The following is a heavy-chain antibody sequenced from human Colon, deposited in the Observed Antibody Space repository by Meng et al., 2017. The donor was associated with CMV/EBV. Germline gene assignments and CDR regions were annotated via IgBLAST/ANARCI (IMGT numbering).Heavy chain of an antibody. J-gene: IGHJ5*02. Sequence: SETLSLTCAAYGGSFSSYYWSWIRQPPGKGLEWIGEINHSGSANYNPSLKSRVSISVDTSKNQFSLKLSSVTAADTAVYYCARGRGNDFWSGYSTTEFDPWGQGTLVTVSS. D-gene: IGHD3-3*01. CDR1: GGSFSSYY. V-gene: IGHV4-34*01. CDR3: ARGRGNDFWSGYSTTEFDP. CDR2: INHSGSA.